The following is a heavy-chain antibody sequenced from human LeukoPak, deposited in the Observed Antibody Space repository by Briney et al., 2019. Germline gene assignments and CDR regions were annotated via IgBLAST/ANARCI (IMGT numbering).Heavy chain of an antibody. Sequence: PGGSLRLSCAASGFTFSSYEINWVRQAPGKGPEWVSYISRSGSSTYYADSLKGRFTISRDNAKNSLYLQMNSLRAEDTAVYYCARSPTVLSPHDGFDIWGQGTMVTVSS. CDR3: ARSPTVLSPHDGFDI. CDR2: ISRSGSST. J-gene: IGHJ3*02. CDR1: GFTFSSYE. D-gene: IGHD4-23*01. V-gene: IGHV3-48*03.